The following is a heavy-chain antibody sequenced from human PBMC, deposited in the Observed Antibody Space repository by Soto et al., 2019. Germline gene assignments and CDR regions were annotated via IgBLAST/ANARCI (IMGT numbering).Heavy chain of an antibody. V-gene: IGHV3-33*01. J-gene: IGHJ4*02. CDR1: GFTFSSYG. CDR2: IWYDGSNK. D-gene: IGHD3-3*02. Sequence: GGSLRLSCAESGFTFSSYGMHWVRQAPGRGLEWVAVIWYDGSNKYYADSVKGRFTISRDNSKNTLYLQMNSLRAEDTAVYYCARGTSTYLVDYWGQGTLVTV. CDR3: ARGTSTYLVDY.